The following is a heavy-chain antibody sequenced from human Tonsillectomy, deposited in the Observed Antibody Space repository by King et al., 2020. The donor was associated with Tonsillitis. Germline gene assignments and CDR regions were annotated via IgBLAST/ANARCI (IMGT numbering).Heavy chain of an antibody. V-gene: IGHV1-18*01. D-gene: IGHD3-22*01. J-gene: IGHJ4*02. Sequence: VQLVQSGAEVKKPGASVKVSCKASGYTFTSYGISWVRQAPGQGLEWMGWISAYNGNTNYAQKLQGRVTMTTDTSTSTAYMELRSLRSDDTAVYYCAGVPPPRERYCYDSSGYYSYFDYWGQGTLVTVSS. CDR2: ISAYNGNT. CDR1: GYTFTSYG. CDR3: AGVPPPRERYCYDSSGYYSYFDY.